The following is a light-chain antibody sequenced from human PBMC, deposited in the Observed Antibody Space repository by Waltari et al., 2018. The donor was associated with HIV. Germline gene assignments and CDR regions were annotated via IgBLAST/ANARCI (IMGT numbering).Light chain of an antibody. Sequence: QSALPQPAPVSGSPGQSITISCVASSYNWAGITSCSWYQQHPGKAPKVIIYEVNNRPSGVSLRFSGSKSGNTASLTISGLQIEDEADYYCSSNTDTSTALFGGGTKLSVL. J-gene: IGLJ2*01. CDR1: SYNWAGITS. CDR2: EVN. CDR3: SSNTDTSTAL. V-gene: IGLV2-14*01.